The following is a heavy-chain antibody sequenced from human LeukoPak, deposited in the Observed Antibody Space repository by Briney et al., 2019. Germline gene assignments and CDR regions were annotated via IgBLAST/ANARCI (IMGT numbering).Heavy chain of an antibody. V-gene: IGHV4-4*07. Sequence: PSETLSLTCTVSGGSISSYYWSWIRQPAGKGLEWIGRIYTSGSTNYNPSLKSRVTMSVDTSKNQFSLKLSSVTAADTAVYYCARDSGSSGYYYVDYWGQGTLVTVSS. CDR2: IYTSGST. CDR1: GGSISSYY. J-gene: IGHJ4*02. D-gene: IGHD3-22*01. CDR3: ARDSGSSGYYYVDY.